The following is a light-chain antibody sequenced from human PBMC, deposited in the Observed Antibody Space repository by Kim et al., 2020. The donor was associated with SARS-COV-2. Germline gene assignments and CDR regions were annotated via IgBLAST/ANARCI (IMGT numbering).Light chain of an antibody. CDR1: QSISSY. V-gene: IGKV1-39*01. Sequence: DIQMTQFPSSLFASVGDRVTITCRAIQSISSYLNWYQQKPGKAPKLLIYAASSLQSGVPSRFSGSGSGTDFTLTISSLQPEDFATYYCQQNYSTPLTFGQGTRLEIK. CDR2: AAS. CDR3: QQNYSTPLT. J-gene: IGKJ5*01.